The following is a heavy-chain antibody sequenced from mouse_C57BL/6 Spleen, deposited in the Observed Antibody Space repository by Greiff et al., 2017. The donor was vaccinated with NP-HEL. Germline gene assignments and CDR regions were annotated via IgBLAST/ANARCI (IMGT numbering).Heavy chain of an antibody. D-gene: IGHD2-1*01. J-gene: IGHJ2*01. Sequence: EVKLVESGGGLVQPGGSLKLSCAASGFTFSDYGMAWVRQAPRKGPEWVAFISNLAYSIYYADTLTGRFTISRENAKNTLYLEMSSLRSEDTAMYYCARLPYGNYFDYWGKGTTLTVSS. V-gene: IGHV5-15*01. CDR2: ISNLAYSI. CDR1: GFTFSDYG. CDR3: ARLPYGNYFDY.